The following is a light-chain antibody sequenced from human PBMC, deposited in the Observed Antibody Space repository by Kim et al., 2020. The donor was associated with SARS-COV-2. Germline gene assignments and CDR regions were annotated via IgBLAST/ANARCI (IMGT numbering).Light chain of an antibody. CDR1: QSVSSN. CDR2: GAS. Sequence: EIVMTQSPATLSVSPGERATLSCRASQSVSSNLAWYQQKPGQAPRLLIYGASTRATGIPARFSGSGSGTEFTLTISSLQSEDFAVYYCQQYNNWLRNTFGQGTKLEI. V-gene: IGKV3-15*01. CDR3: QQYNNWLRNT. J-gene: IGKJ2*01.